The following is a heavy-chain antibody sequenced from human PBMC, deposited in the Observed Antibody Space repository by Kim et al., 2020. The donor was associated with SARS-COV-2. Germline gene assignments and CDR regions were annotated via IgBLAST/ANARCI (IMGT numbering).Heavy chain of an antibody. J-gene: IGHJ6*02. Sequence: HKIRVTISVDTSKNQFSLKLGSVTAADTAGYYCARGITIFGVVTNGMDVWGQGTTVTVSS. CDR3: ARGITIFGVVTNGMDV. D-gene: IGHD3-3*01. V-gene: IGHV4-31*02.